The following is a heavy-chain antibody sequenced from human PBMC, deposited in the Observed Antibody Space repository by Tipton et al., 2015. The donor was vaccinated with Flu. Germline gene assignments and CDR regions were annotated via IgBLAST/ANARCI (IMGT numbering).Heavy chain of an antibody. CDR2: IYGSGT. Sequence: TLSLTCTVSGGSINGYYWSWIRQPPGKGLECLGFIYGSGTNHTPFLKSRVTISEGTSMNQFSLKLSSVTAADTAVYYCARRKFGDTWFDPWGQGTLVTVSS. J-gene: IGHJ5*02. CDR1: GGSINGYY. D-gene: IGHD3-16*01. CDR3: ARRKFGDTWFDP. V-gene: IGHV4-59*01.